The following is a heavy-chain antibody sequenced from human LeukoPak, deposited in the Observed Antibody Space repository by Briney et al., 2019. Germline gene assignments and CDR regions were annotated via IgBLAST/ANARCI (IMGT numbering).Heavy chain of an antibody. CDR3: AREQNGDPFDY. CDR2: IYYSGST. CDR1: GGSISSSSYY. V-gene: IGHV4-39*07. J-gene: IGHJ4*02. D-gene: IGHD4-17*01. Sequence: SETLSLTCTVSGGSISSSSYYWGWIRQPPGKGLEWIGSIYYSGSTYYNPSLKSRVTISVDTSKNQFSLKLSSVTAADTAVYYCAREQNGDPFDYWGQGTLVTVSS.